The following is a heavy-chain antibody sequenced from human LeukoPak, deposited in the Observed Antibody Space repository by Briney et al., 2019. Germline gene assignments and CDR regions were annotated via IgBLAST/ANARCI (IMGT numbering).Heavy chain of an antibody. D-gene: IGHD3-10*01. CDR2: ISYDGSNK. V-gene: IGHV3-30*03. CDR3: ARDRIYGSGAYDY. CDR1: GFTFSSYG. J-gene: IGHJ4*02. Sequence: PGGSLRLSCAASGFTFSSYGMHWVRQAPGKGLEWVAVISYDGSNKYYADSVKGRFTISRDNSKNTLYLQMNSLRAEDTAVYYCARDRIYGSGAYDYWGQGTLVTVSS.